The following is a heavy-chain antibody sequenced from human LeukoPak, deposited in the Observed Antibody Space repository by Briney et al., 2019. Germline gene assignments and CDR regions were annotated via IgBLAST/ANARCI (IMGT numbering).Heavy chain of an antibody. CDR1: GYTFTNYG. Sequence: ASVKVSCKASGYTFTNYGITWVRQAPGQGLEWMGWISVYNGETDYAQKLQDRVTMTTDTSTSTAYMELRSLRSDDTAVYYCAREWKSSFDPWGQGTLVTVSS. CDR2: ISVYNGET. V-gene: IGHV1-18*01. J-gene: IGHJ5*02. D-gene: IGHD1-1*01. CDR3: AREWKSSFDP.